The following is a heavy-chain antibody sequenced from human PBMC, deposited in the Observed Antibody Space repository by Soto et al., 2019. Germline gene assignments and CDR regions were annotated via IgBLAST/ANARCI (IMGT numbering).Heavy chain of an antibody. J-gene: IGHJ4*01. V-gene: IGHV4-31*03. CDR2: ISYSEST. Sequence: QVQLQESGPGLVQPSQTLSLTCTVSGGSISSGGYYWSWTRQHPGTGLEWIGHISYSESTYYNTSIKSRVTISVDTSRTQFSLIVNSVTAAATAVYYCERGVLNWGQGTLVTVSS. CDR1: GGSISSGGYY. CDR3: ERGVLN.